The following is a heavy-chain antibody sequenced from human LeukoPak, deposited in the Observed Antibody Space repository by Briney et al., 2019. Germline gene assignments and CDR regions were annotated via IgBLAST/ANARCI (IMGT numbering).Heavy chain of an antibody. D-gene: IGHD1-1*01. CDR3: ARDNEGVDY. CDR2: IWYDGSNK. J-gene: IGHJ4*02. V-gene: IGHV3-33*01. Sequence: PGRSLRLSCAASGFTFSSYGMHWVRQAPGKGLEWVAVIWYDGSNKYYADSVKGRFTISRVNSKNTLYLQMNSLRAEDTAVYYCARDNEGVDYWGQGTLVTVSS. CDR1: GFTFSSYG.